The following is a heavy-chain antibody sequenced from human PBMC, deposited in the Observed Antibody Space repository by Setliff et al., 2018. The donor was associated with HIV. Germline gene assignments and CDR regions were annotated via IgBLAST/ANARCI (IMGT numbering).Heavy chain of an antibody. CDR2: IYSTDTT. Sequence: SETLSLTCTVSAVSIGGYSWSWIRQSPGKGLEWIGSIYSTDTTNHNPSLESRVTISVDKSKNQFSLKLSSVTAADTAVYYCAGGLHYGLGKFGYWGQGTLVTVSS. J-gene: IGHJ4*02. V-gene: IGHV4-59*01. CDR1: AVSIGGYS. CDR3: AGGLHYGLGKFGY. D-gene: IGHD3-10*01.